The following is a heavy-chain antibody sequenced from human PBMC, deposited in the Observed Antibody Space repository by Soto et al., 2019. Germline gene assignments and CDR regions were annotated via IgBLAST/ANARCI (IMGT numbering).Heavy chain of an antibody. CDR2: ISSSSTFT. J-gene: IGHJ4*02. CDR1: GFTFSYYS. D-gene: IGHD6-19*01. CDR3: AAPYSTGHRLLGY. Sequence: GGSLRLSCVASGFTFSYYSVNWVRQAPGKGLEWLSSISSSSTFTHYADSVKGRFTISRDNAKNSLYLQMNSLRAEDTAVYYCAAPYSTGHRLLGYWGQGTLVTSPQ. V-gene: IGHV3-21*01.